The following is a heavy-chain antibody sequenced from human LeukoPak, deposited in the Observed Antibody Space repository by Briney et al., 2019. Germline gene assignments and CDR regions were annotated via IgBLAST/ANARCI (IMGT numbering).Heavy chain of an antibody. CDR3: AKVAQPYYYYYGMDV. Sequence: GGSLRLSCAASGFTFSSYGMHWVRQAPGKGLEWVAFIRYDGSNKYYADFVKGRFTISRDNSKNTLYLQMNSLRAEDTAVYYCAKVAQPYYYYYGMDVWGQGTTVTVSS. CDR1: GFTFSSYG. J-gene: IGHJ6*02. V-gene: IGHV3-30*02. CDR2: IRYDGSNK.